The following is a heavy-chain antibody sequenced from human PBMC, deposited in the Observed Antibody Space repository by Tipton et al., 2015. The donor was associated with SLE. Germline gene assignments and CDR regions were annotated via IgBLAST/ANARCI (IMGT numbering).Heavy chain of an antibody. CDR2: LSGSGDST. CDR3: AKGAQRPRLRSYFDF. V-gene: IGHV3-23*01. J-gene: IGHJ4*02. Sequence: SLRLSCAASGFTFSSCAMAWVRQAPGKGLEWVSSLSGSGDSTYYADSVKGRFTISRDNSKNTLYLQLNSLRAEDTAVYYCAKGAQRPRLRSYFDFWGQGTRVTVSS. CDR1: GFTFSSCA. D-gene: IGHD3-3*01.